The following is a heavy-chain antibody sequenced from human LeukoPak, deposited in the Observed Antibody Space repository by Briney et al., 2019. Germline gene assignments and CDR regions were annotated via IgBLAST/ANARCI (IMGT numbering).Heavy chain of an antibody. CDR2: IIPIFGTA. D-gene: IGHD1-26*01. Sequence: SVKVSCKASGGTFSSYAISWVRQAPGQGLEWMGGIIPIFGTANYAQKFQGRVTITADKSTSTAYMELSSLRSEDTAVYYCARRQLGSYYAFDIWGQGTMVTVSS. V-gene: IGHV1-69*06. J-gene: IGHJ3*02. CDR1: GGTFSSYA. CDR3: ARRQLGSYYAFDI.